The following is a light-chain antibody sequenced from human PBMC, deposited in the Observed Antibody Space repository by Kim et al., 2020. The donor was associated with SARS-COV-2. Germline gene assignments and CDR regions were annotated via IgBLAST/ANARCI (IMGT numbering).Light chain of an antibody. CDR3: VLYTSDIVL. J-gene: IGLJ2*01. CDR1: TSDVGSSNL. V-gene: IGLV2-14*02. CDR2: EVN. Sequence: PGQSLALSCPGTTSDVGSSNLVSWYQDHPGKAPKLIIYEVNKRPSGVSDRFSGSKSGNTASLTVSGLQADDEADYYCVLYTSDIVLFGGGTQLTVL.